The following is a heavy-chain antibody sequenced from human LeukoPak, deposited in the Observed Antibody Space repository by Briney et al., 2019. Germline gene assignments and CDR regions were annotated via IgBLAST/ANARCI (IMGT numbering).Heavy chain of an antibody. CDR1: GFTVSSSY. J-gene: IGHJ4*02. D-gene: IGHD6-13*01. Sequence: GGSLRLSCAASGFTVSSSYMSWVRQAPGKGLEWVSIISSVGTTYYADSVKGRFTISRDNSKNTVYLQVNSLRDEDTAVYYCARDLEAANTYYFDYWGQGTMVTVSS. CDR2: ISSVGTT. V-gene: IGHV3-66*01. CDR3: ARDLEAANTYYFDY.